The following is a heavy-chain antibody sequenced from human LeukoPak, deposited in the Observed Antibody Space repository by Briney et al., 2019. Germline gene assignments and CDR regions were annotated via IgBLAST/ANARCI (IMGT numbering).Heavy chain of an antibody. CDR2: IYSGGNT. CDR3: AMSYYYGSGSRPRFDY. Sequence: PGGSLRLSCAASGFTVSSNYMSWVSQAPGKGLEWVSVIYSGGNTYYADSVKGRFTISRDYSKNTLYLQMNSLRAEDTAVYYCAMSYYYGSGSRPRFDYWGQGTLVTVSS. D-gene: IGHD3-10*01. J-gene: IGHJ4*02. V-gene: IGHV3-53*01. CDR1: GFTVSSNY.